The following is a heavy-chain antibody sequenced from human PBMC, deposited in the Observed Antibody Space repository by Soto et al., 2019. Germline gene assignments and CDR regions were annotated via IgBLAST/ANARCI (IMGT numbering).Heavy chain of an antibody. V-gene: IGHV4-59*01. J-gene: IGHJ6*03. D-gene: IGHD2-2*01. CDR1: GGSISSYY. CDR3: ARVVVPALLPPRTYYYYMDV. Sequence: QVQLQESGPGLVKPSETLSLTCTVSGGSISSYYWSWIRQPPGKGLEWIGYIYYSGSTNYNPSLKSRVTISVDTSKNQFSLKLSSVIAADTAVYYCARVVVPALLPPRTYYYYMDVWGKGTTVTVSS. CDR2: IYYSGST.